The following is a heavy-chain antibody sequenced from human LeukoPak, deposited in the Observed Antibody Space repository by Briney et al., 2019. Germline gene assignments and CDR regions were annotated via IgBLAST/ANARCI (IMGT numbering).Heavy chain of an antibody. D-gene: IGHD6-19*01. J-gene: IGHJ4*02. CDR3: AKDIFGGSGWYYSDY. CDR1: GFTFDDYA. Sequence: GGSLRLSCAASGFTFDDYAMHWVRQAPGKGLEWVSGISWNSGSIGYADSVKGRSTISRDNAKNSLYLQMNSLRAEDTALYYCAKDIFGGSGWYYSDYWGQGTLVTVSS. CDR2: ISWNSGSI. V-gene: IGHV3-9*01.